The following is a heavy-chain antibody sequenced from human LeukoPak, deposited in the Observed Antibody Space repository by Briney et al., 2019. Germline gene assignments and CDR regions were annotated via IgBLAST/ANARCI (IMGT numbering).Heavy chain of an antibody. CDR2: ISASSAFI. D-gene: IGHD5-12*01. Sequence: PGGSLRLSCAASGFDFSSYTMNWVRQAPGKGLEWVSSISASSAFIHYADSVKGRFTVSRDNAKSSLFLQMGRLSVEDTTIYYCARESATSSFSFESWGQGVLVPVSS. V-gene: IGHV3-21*01. CDR1: GFDFSSYT. CDR3: ARESATSSFSFES. J-gene: IGHJ4*02.